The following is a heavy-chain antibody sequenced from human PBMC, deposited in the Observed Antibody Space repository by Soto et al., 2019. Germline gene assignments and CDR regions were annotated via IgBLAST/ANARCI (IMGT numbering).Heavy chain of an antibody. CDR2: IYPGDSDT. CDR1: GYSITSYW. Sequence: PGVSLKISCRGSGYSITSYWIGWVRKMPGKGLEWMGIIYPGDSDTRYSPSFQGQVTISADKSISTAYLQWSSLKASDTAMYYCASSPRGYCSSTSCRELGNYYGMDVWGQGTTVTVSS. CDR3: ASSPRGYCSSTSCRELGNYYGMDV. J-gene: IGHJ6*02. D-gene: IGHD2-2*01. V-gene: IGHV5-51*01.